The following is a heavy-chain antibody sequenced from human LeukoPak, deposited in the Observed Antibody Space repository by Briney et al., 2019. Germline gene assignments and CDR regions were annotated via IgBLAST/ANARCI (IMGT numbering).Heavy chain of an antibody. CDR2: ISDSGSTA. J-gene: IGHJ4*02. CDR3: ARVKGGVY. Sequence: PGGSLRLSCGASGFTFSNYAMSWVRQAPGKGLEWVSGISDSGSTAFYADSVKGRFTISRDNSKNTLYLQMNSLRAEDTAVYYCARVKGGVYWGQGTLVTVSS. D-gene: IGHD2-8*01. CDR1: GFTFSNYA. V-gene: IGHV3-23*01.